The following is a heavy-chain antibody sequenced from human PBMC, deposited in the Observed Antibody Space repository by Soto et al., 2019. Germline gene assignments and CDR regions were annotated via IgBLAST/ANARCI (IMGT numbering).Heavy chain of an antibody. D-gene: IGHD3-10*01. V-gene: IGHV4-31*11. Sequence: QVQLQESGPGLVKPSQTLSLTCAVSGGSISRSVYYCNWIRQHPGKGLEWIGYIHNSGTTYYNPSLKSRPTFSVDTSKNQFSLKLSSVTTADTAVYYCARDPIVRGVVGWYFDLWGRGTLVTVSS. CDR2: IHNSGTT. J-gene: IGHJ2*01. CDR3: ARDPIVRGVVGWYFDL. CDR1: GGSISRSVYY.